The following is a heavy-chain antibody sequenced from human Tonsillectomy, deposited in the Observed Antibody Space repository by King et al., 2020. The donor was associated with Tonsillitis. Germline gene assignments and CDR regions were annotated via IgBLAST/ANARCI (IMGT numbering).Heavy chain of an antibody. CDR2: IYDSGST. V-gene: IGHV4-38-2*01. Sequence: VQLQESGPGLVKPSETLSLTCAVSGSSIRSGYYWGWIRQPPGKGLEWIGSIYDSGSTYYNPSPKSRLTISLDTSKNQFSLKLSSVTAADTAMYYCARGVGYSSGWYYFDYWGQGTLVTVSS. D-gene: IGHD6-19*01. CDR3: ARGVGYSSGWYYFDY. CDR1: GSSIRSGYY. J-gene: IGHJ4*02.